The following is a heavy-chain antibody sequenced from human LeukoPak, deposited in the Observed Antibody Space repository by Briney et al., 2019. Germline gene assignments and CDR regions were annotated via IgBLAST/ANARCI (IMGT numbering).Heavy chain of an antibody. D-gene: IGHD4-17*01. CDR3: ARVPTVTFFDY. V-gene: IGHV4-39*01. CDR2: IYYSVST. Sequence: SETLSLTCTVSGGSISSSSFYWGWIRQPPGKGLEWIGIIYYSVSTYYNPSLKSRVTISVDTSKNQFSLKLSSVTAADTAVYYCARVPTVTFFDYWGQGTLVTVS. CDR1: GGSISSSSFY. J-gene: IGHJ4*02.